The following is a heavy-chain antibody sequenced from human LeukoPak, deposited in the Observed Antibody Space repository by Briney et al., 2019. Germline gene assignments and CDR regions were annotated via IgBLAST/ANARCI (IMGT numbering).Heavy chain of an antibody. CDR3: AKGTRGYSYGLSAFDI. J-gene: IGHJ3*02. D-gene: IGHD5-18*01. V-gene: IGHV3-23*01. Sequence: GGSLRLSCAASGFTFSSYAMSWVRQAPGKGLEWVSAISGSGGSTYYADSVKGRFTISRDNSKNTLYLQMNSLRAEDMAVYYCAKGTRGYSYGLSAFDIWGQGTMVTVSS. CDR2: ISGSGGST. CDR1: GFTFSSYA.